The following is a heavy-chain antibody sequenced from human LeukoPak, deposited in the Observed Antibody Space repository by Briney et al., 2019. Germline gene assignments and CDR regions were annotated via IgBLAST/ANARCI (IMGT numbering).Heavy chain of an antibody. CDR1: GYRFTSYW. V-gene: IGHV5-51*01. J-gene: IGHJ4*02. Sequence: GESLKISFKGSGYRFTSYWIGWVRRMPGKGLERMGIIYPGDSDTRYSPSFQGQVTISADKSISTAYLQWSSLKASDTAMYYCAKTYYYDSSGYDYWGQGTLVTVSS. CDR2: IYPGDSDT. D-gene: IGHD3-22*01. CDR3: AKTYYYDSSGYDY.